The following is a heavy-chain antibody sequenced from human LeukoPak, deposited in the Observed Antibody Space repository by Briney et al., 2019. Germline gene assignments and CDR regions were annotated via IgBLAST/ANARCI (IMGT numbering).Heavy chain of an antibody. Sequence: GGSLRLSCAASGFTFSSSAMNWVRQAPGKGLEWVSYISSSGSTKNYADSVKGRFTISRDNAKNSLYLQMNSLRAEDTAVYFCARRLDSSGFASDYWGQGTLVTVSS. CDR2: ISSSGSTK. CDR3: ARRLDSSGFASDY. D-gene: IGHD3-22*01. CDR1: GFTFSSSA. V-gene: IGHV3-48*03. J-gene: IGHJ4*02.